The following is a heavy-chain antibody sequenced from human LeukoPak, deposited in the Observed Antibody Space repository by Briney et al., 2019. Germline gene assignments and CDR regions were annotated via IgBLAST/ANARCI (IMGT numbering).Heavy chain of an antibody. CDR1: GGSISSYY. CDR3: ARTLGGLYYFDY. Sequence: SETLSLTCTVSGGSISSYYWSWIRQPPGKGLEWIGYIYYSGSTNYNPSLKSRVTISVDTSKNQLSLKLSSVTAADTAVYYCARTLGGLYYFDYWGQGTLVTVSS. D-gene: IGHD3-16*01. V-gene: IGHV4-59*12. CDR2: IYYSGST. J-gene: IGHJ4*02.